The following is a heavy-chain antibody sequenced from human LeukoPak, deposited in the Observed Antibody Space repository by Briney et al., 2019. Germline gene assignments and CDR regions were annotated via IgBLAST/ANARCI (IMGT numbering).Heavy chain of an antibody. Sequence: GGSLRLSCEGSAFIFSGHWMNWVRQTPGKGLEWVASIKEDGSERQYVDSVKGRFSISRDNAKNSLYLQMNSLRAEDTALYYCAKAIGIVGAPNYWGQGTLVTVSS. V-gene: IGHV3-7*03. D-gene: IGHD1-26*01. J-gene: IGHJ4*02. CDR2: IKEDGSER. CDR3: AKAIGIVGAPNY. CDR1: AFIFSGHW.